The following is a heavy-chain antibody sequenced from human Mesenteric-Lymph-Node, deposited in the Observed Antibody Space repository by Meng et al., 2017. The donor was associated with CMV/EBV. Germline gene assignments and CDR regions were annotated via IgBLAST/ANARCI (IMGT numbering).Heavy chain of an antibody. D-gene: IGHD6-6*01. CDR2: ISWNSGSI. CDR1: GFTFDDYA. CDR3: AKLSGWSIAAHVDY. Sequence: SLKISCAASGFTFDDYAMHWVRPAPGKGLEWVSGISWNSGSIGYADSVKGRFTISRDNAKNSLYLQMNSLRAEDTALYYCAKLSGWSIAAHVDYWGQGTLVTVSS. V-gene: IGHV3-9*01. J-gene: IGHJ4*02.